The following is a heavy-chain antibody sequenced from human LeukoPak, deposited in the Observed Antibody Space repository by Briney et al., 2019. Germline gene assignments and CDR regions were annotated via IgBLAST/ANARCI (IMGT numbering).Heavy chain of an antibody. Sequence: GGSLRLSCAASGFTFSSYGMSWVRQAPGKGLEWVSAISGSGGSTYYADSVKGRFTISRDTSKNTLYLQMNSLRAEDTAVYYCAKPMSRYYFDYWGQGTLVTVSS. J-gene: IGHJ4*02. CDR1: GFTFSSYG. V-gene: IGHV3-23*01. CDR2: ISGSGGST. CDR3: AKPMSRYYFDY. D-gene: IGHD1-14*01.